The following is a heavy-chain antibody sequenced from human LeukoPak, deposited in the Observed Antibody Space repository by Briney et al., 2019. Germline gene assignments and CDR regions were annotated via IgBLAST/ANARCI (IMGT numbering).Heavy chain of an antibody. CDR2: ISSGGII. J-gene: IGHJ4*02. V-gene: IGHV3-48*03. D-gene: IGHD3-10*01. CDR1: GFTFSSHE. CDR3: ARGMYYYGSGGFDY. Sequence: PGGSLRLSCTASGFTFSSHEMNWVRQAPGKGLEWVSYISSGGIIYYADSVKGRFTISRDNAKNSLYLQMNSLRDEDTAVYYCARGMYYYGSGGFDYWGQGTLVTVSS.